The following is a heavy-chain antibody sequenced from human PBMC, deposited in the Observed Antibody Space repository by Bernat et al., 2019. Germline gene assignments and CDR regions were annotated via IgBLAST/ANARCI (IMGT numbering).Heavy chain of an antibody. CDR2: ISYDGSNK. CDR1: GFTFSSYA. CDR3: ARDQARWGGAFVI. V-gene: IGHV3-30-3*01. J-gene: IGHJ3*02. Sequence: QVQLVESGGGVVQPGRSLRLSCAASGFTFSSYAMHWVRQAPGKGLEWVAVISYDGSNKYYADSVKGRFTISRDNSKNTLYLQMNSLRAEDTAVYYCARDQARWGGAFVIWGQGTMVTVSS. D-gene: IGHD3-16*01.